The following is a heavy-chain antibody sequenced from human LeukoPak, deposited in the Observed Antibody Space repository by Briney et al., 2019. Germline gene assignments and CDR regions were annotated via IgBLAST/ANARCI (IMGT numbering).Heavy chain of an antibody. CDR2: IRSKANSYAT. CDR1: GFTFSGSA. V-gene: IGHV3-73*01. D-gene: IGHD3-10*01. CDR3: TRLGYYYGSGSPNQY. J-gene: IGHJ4*02. Sequence: PGGSLRLSCAASGFTFSGSAMHWVRQASGKGLEWVGRIRSKANSYATAYAASVKGRFTISRDDSKNTAYLQMNSLKTEDTAVHYCTRLGYYYGSGSPNQYWGRGTLVTVSS.